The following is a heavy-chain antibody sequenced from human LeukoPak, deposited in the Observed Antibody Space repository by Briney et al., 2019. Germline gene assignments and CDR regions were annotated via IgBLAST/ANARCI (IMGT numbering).Heavy chain of an antibody. Sequence: GGSLRLSCAASGFTFSSYSMNWVRQAPGKGLEWVSYISSSSSTKYYADSVKGRFTISRDNAKNSLYLQMNSLRAEDTAVYYCARSPFDYDYVWGSYRYHFDYRGQGTLVTVSS. CDR1: GFTFSSYS. CDR3: ARSPFDYDYVWGSYRYHFDY. J-gene: IGHJ4*02. V-gene: IGHV3-48*01. D-gene: IGHD3-16*02. CDR2: ISSSSSTK.